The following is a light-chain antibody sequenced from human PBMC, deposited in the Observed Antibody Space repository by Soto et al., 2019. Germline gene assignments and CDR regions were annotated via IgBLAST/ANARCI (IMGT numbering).Light chain of an antibody. CDR2: AAS. V-gene: IGKV3-20*01. CDR3: HHYGRSPIFT. CDR1: QSVANNH. J-gene: IGKJ3*01. Sequence: EVVLTQSPGTLSLSAGERATLSCRASQSVANNHLAWSQQRPGQAPRLLIYAASTRAAGIPDRFSGSGSGTDFTLTISRLEPEDFGVFFCHHYGRSPIFTFGPGTTVDMK.